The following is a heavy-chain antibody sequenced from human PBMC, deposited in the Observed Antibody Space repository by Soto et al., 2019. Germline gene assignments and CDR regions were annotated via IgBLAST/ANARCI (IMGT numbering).Heavy chain of an antibody. Sequence: PSETLSLTCTVSAGSISSGDYYWSWIRQPPGRALEWIGYIYYSGSTYYNPSLRSRLTISVDTSKNQFSLKLSSVTAADTAVYCCARLGPTTVPTSYFTGNYNGMDVWGQGTTVT. J-gene: IGHJ6*02. CDR3: ARLGPTTVPTSYFTGNYNGMDV. D-gene: IGHD4-17*01. CDR1: AGSISSGDYY. CDR2: IYYSGST. V-gene: IGHV4-30-4*01.